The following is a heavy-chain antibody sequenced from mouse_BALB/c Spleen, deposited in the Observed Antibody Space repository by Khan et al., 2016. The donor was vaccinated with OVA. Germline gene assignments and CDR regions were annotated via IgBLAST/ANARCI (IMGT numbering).Heavy chain of an antibody. D-gene: IGHD1-1*01. CDR1: GFSITSGYA. V-gene: IGHV3-2*02. CDR2: ISYSGGT. Sequence: QLEESGPGLVKPSQSLSLTCTVTGFSITSGYAWNWLRQFPGNKLEWMGYISYSGGTSYNPSLKSRIFITRDTSKNQFFLQLNSVTTEDTATYYCARRNYYGYYFDYWGQGTTLTVSS. CDR3: ARRNYYGYYFDY. J-gene: IGHJ2*01.